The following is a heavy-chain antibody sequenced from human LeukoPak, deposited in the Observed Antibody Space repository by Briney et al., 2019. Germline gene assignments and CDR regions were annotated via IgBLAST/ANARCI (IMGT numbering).Heavy chain of an antibody. V-gene: IGHV3-23*01. J-gene: IGHJ5*02. CDR2: IGGSGGST. D-gene: IGHD2-15*01. Sequence: GGSLRLSCAASGFTFSSYAMSWVRQAPGKGLEWVSAIGGSGGSTYYADSVKGRFTISRDNSKNTLYLQMNSLRAEDTAVYYCAKDCSGGSCYDWFDPWGQGTLVTVSS. CDR3: AKDCSGGSCYDWFDP. CDR1: GFTFSSYA.